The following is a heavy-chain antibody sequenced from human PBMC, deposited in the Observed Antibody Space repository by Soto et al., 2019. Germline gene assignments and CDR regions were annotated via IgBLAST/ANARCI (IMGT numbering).Heavy chain of an antibody. CDR3: ARGQDICTNGVCYEGYYYYMDV. V-gene: IGHV3-23*01. Sequence: PGGSLRLSCAASGLTFSSYVMTWVRQAPGKGLEWVSTISGSGGSTYYVDSVKGRFTISRDNSKNTLYLQMNSLRDEDTAVYYCARGQDICTNGVCYEGYYYYMDVWGKGTTVTVSS. D-gene: IGHD2-8*01. CDR1: GLTFSSYV. J-gene: IGHJ6*03. CDR2: ISGSGGST.